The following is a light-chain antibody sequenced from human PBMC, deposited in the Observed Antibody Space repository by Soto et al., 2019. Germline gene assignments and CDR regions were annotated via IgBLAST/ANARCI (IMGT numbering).Light chain of an antibody. J-gene: IGLJ1*01. Sequence: QSLLTHPPSASGTPGQRFTISCSGSNSTIGSNYVHWYQHLPGTAPKLLIYRNNQRPSGVPDRFFGSKSGTSASLAISGLRSEDEADYYCAEWDDSLSGFYVFGTGTKV. CDR1: NSTIGSNY. V-gene: IGLV1-47*01. CDR2: RNN. CDR3: AEWDDSLSGFYV.